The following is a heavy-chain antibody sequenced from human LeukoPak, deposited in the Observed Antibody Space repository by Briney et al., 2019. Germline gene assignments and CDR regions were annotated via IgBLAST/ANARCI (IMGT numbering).Heavy chain of an antibody. Sequence: PGGSLRLSRAASGFTVSSNYMSWVRQAPGKGLEWVSAISGSGGSTYYADSVKGRFTISRDNSKNTLYLQMNSLRAEDTAVYYCASYGSAAAGTFDYWGQGTLVTVSS. D-gene: IGHD6-13*01. J-gene: IGHJ4*02. CDR1: GFTVSSNY. V-gene: IGHV3-66*01. CDR3: ASYGSAAAGTFDY. CDR2: ISGSGGST.